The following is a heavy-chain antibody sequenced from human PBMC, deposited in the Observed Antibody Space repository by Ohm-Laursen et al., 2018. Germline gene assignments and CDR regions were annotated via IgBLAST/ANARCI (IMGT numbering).Heavy chain of an antibody. CDR1: GFTFSDYY. Sequence: SLRLSCSASGFTFSDYYMSWIRQAPGKGLEWVSYISSSGSTIYYADSVKGRFTISRDNAKNSLYLQMNSLRSEDTAVYYCARGLSEYDFWSGYLPIPYYYYYGMDVWGQGTTVTVSS. CDR3: ARGLSEYDFWSGYLPIPYYYYYGMDV. V-gene: IGHV3-11*01. CDR2: ISSSGSTI. J-gene: IGHJ6*02. D-gene: IGHD3-3*01.